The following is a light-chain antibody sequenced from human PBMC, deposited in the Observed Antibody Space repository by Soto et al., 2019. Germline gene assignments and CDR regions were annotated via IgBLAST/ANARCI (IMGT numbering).Light chain of an antibody. CDR1: QSISSW. Sequence: DIQMTQSPSTLSAFVGDRVTITCRASQSISSWLAWYQQKPGKAPKLLVYQASTLESGVPLSFSGSGSGTEFTLTINSLQSDDFATYYCQQYDSYSWTFGQGTKVEVK. CDR2: QAS. J-gene: IGKJ1*01. CDR3: QQYDSYSWT. V-gene: IGKV1-5*03.